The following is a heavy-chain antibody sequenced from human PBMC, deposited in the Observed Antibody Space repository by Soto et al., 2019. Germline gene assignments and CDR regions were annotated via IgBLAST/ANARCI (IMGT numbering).Heavy chain of an antibody. J-gene: IGHJ2*01. V-gene: IGHV3-23*01. Sequence: EVQLLESGGGLVQPGGSLRLSCAASGFTFSSYAMSWVRQAPGKGLEWVSAISGSGDSTYYADSVKGRFTISRDNSNNSQYLQMNSLRAEDTAVYYCAKRTVGWYFDLWGRGTLVTVSS. CDR2: ISGSGDST. D-gene: IGHD4-17*01. CDR1: GFTFSSYA. CDR3: AKRTVGWYFDL.